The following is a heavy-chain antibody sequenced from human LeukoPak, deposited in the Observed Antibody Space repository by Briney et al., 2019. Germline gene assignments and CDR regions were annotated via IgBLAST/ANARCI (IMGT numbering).Heavy chain of an antibody. V-gene: IGHV4-39*01. CDR2: IYYSGST. CDR1: GGSISNSGYY. J-gene: IGHJ5*02. D-gene: IGHD4-11*01. CDR3: ARAPFNYYQAFDP. Sequence: SETLSLTCTVSGGSISNSGYYWGCIRQPPGKGLEWIGNIYYSGSTYYDPSLKSRVTISVDTSKNQFSLKMTSVTAADTAVYYCARAPFNYYQAFDPWGQGTLVTVSS.